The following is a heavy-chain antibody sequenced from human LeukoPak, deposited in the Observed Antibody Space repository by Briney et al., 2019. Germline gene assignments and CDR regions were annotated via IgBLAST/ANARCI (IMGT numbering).Heavy chain of an antibody. CDR3: ARVRTHYGAKDY. J-gene: IGHJ4*02. Sequence: GGSLRLSCAASGFTFSSYSMNWVRQAPGKGLEWVSYISSSGGTIYYADSVKGRFTISRVNAKNSLYLQMNSLRAEDTAVYYCARVRTHYGAKDYWGQGTLVTVSP. CDR1: GFTFSSYS. D-gene: IGHD4-17*01. CDR2: ISSSGGTI. V-gene: IGHV3-48*01.